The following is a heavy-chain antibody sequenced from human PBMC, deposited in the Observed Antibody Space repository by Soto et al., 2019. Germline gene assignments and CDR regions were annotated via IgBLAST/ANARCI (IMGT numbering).Heavy chain of an antibody. Sequence: EVQLVETGGGLIQPGGSLRLSCAASGFTVSSNYMSWVRQAPGKGLEWVSVIYSGGTRYYADSVKGRFSISRDNSKNTGYLQRDSLRPEDTAVYYCERGGGSYYYDSSGSEYWGQGALVTVSS. CDR1: GFTVSSNY. D-gene: IGHD3-22*01. J-gene: IGHJ4*02. CDR3: ERGGGSYYYDSSGSEY. CDR2: IYSGGTR. V-gene: IGHV3-53*02.